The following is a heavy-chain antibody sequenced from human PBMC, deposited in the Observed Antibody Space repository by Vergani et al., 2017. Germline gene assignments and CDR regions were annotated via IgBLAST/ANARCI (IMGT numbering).Heavy chain of an antibody. CDR2: ISNDGGNK. CDR3: ARXIQLWSLWYGMDV. D-gene: IGHD5-18*01. CDR1: GFSFGSYG. Sequence: QVQLVESGGNVVQSGTSLTLSCAASGFSFGSYGMHWVRQSPGKGLEWVAVISNDGGNKYYADSVKGRFTISRDNAKNSVYLQMHSLSAEDTAVYYCARXIQLWSLWYGMDVWGQGTTVTVSS. V-gene: IGHV3-30*03. J-gene: IGHJ6*02.